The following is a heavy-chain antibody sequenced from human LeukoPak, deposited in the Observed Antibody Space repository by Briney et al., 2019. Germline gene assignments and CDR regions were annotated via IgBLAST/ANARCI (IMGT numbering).Heavy chain of an antibody. CDR3: ATLVIAVAGGVGDY. D-gene: IGHD6-19*01. CDR2: INPNSGGT. V-gene: IGHV1-2*02. J-gene: IGHJ4*02. CDR1: GYTFTGYY. Sequence: ASVKVSCKASGYTFTGYYMHWVRQAPGQGLEWMGWINPNSGGTNYAQKFQGRVTMTRDTSISTGYMELSRLRSDDTAVYYCATLVIAVAGGVGDYWGQGTLVTVSS.